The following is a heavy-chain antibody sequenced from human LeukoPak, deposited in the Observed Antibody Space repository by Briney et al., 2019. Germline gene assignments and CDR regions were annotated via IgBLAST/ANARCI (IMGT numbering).Heavy chain of an antibody. V-gene: IGHV3-74*01. J-gene: IGHJ4*02. CDR2: IDTDGSDT. CDR1: GFTFSTYW. D-gene: IGHD1-1*01. Sequence: GGSLRLSCAASGFTFSTYWMHWVRQAPGKGLVWVSRIDTDGSDTTYADSVKGRFTISRDNAKNTLYLQMNSLRAEDTAVYYCVRDRYPSAREFDYWGQGNLVTVSS. CDR3: VRDRYPSAREFDY.